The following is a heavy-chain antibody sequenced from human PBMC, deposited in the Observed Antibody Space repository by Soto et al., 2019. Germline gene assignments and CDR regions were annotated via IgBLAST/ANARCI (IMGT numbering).Heavy chain of an antibody. CDR2: IIPIFGTA. D-gene: IGHD2-2*01. J-gene: IGHJ6*02. CDR1: GGTFSSYA. CDR3: ARGPRVGVSSSTSCYRCSYYYYGMDV. V-gene: IGHV1-69*01. Sequence: QVQLVQSGAEVKKPGSSVKVSCKASGGTFSSYAISWVRQAPGQGLEWMGGIIPIFGTANYAQKFQGRVTITADESTSTAYMELSSLRSEDTAVYYCARGPRVGVSSSTSCYRCSYYYYGMDVWGQGTTVTVSS.